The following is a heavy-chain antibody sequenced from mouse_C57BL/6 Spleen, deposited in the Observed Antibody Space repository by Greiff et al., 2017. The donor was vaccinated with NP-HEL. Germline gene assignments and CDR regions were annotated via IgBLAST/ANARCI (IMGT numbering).Heavy chain of an antibody. J-gene: IGHJ4*01. Sequence: EVQLQQSGPELVKPGASVKISCKASGYTFTDYYMNWVKQSHGKSLEWIGDINPNNGGTSYNQKFKGKATLTVDKSSSTAYMELRSLTSEDSAVYYCARLKVTIMGYAMDYWGQGTSVTVSS. CDR1: GYTFTDYY. V-gene: IGHV1-26*01. CDR3: ARLKVTIMGYAMDY. D-gene: IGHD2-1*01. CDR2: INPNNGGT.